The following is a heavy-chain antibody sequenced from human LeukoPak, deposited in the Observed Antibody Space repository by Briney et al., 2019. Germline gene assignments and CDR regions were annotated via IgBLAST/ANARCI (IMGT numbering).Heavy chain of an antibody. V-gene: IGHV3-23*01. J-gene: IGHJ3*01. CDR1: GFTFSSYA. Sequence: GGSLRLSCAASGFTFSSYAMSWVRQAPGKGLEWVSAITGTGGRRYYVASVKGRFTVSRDNSRDTLYLQMSSLRAEDSAMYYCAKVRDTRDWYKDAFDVWGQGTRVTVSS. CDR3: AKVRDTRDWYKDAFDV. CDR2: ITGTGGRR. D-gene: IGHD6-19*01.